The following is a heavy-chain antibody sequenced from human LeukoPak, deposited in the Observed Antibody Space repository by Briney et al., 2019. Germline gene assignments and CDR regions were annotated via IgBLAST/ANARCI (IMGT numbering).Heavy chain of an antibody. CDR3: AAGEMAPDY. CDR2: ISWNSGSI. V-gene: IGHV3-9*01. Sequence: SGGSLRLSCAASGFTFDDYAMHWVRQAPGKGLEWVSGISWNSGSIGYADSVKGRFTISRDNAKNSLYLQMNSLRAEDTAVYYCAAGEMAPDYWGQGTLVTVSS. J-gene: IGHJ4*02. D-gene: IGHD5-24*01. CDR1: GFTFDDYA.